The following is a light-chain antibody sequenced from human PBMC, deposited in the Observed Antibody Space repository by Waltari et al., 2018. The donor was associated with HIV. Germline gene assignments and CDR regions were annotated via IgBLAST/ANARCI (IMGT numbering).Light chain of an antibody. CDR2: GNS. V-gene: IGLV1-40*01. J-gene: IGLJ3*02. Sequence: QSVLTQPPSVSGAPGQRVTISCTGSSSNIGAGYDVHWYQQLPGTAPKLLTYGNSNRPSGVPDRFPGSKSGTSASLAITGLQAEDEADYYCQSYDSSLSGVFGGGTKLTVL. CDR1: SSNIGAGYD. CDR3: QSYDSSLSGV.